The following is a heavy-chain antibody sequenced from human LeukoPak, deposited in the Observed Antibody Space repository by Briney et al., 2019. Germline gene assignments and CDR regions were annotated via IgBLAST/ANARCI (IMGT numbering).Heavy chain of an antibody. CDR1: GFSFTAYY. D-gene: IGHD2-15*01. Sequence: GASVKVSCKTSGFSFTAYYMHWVRQAPGQGLEWMGWINPNSGDTNYAQNFQGRVTMTRDTSIVTAYMELSRLRSDDTAVYYCARDRSWSHAFDIRGQGTMVTVSS. V-gene: IGHV1-2*02. J-gene: IGHJ3*02. CDR3: ARDRSWSHAFDI. CDR2: INPNSGDT.